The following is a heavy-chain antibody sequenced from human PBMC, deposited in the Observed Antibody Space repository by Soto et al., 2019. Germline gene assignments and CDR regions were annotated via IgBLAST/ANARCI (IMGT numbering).Heavy chain of an antibody. CDR3: ARLASSSTYYYYGMDV. J-gene: IGHJ6*02. V-gene: IGHV1-69*06. CDR2: SIPIFGTA. CDR1: GGTFSSYA. D-gene: IGHD6-6*01. Sequence: SVKVSCKASGGTFSSYAIIWVRQAPGQRLEWMGGSIPIFGTANYAQKFQGRVTITADKSTSTAYMELSSLRSEDTAVYYCARLASSSTYYYYGMDVWGQGTTVTVSS.